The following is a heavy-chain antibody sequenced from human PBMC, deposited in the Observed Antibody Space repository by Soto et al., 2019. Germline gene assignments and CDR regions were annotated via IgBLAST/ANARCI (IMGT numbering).Heavy chain of an antibody. CDR1: GFTFSSYA. J-gene: IGHJ4*02. CDR3: AREPPSSGYFVFDY. CDR2: ISYDLSNK. D-gene: IGHD3-22*01. V-gene: IGHV3-30-3*01. Sequence: PGGSLSLSCAASGFTFSSYAMHWVRQAPGKELEWLAVISYDLSNKYYADSVKGRSTISRDNSKNTLYLQMNSLRAEDTAVYHCAREPPSSGYFVFDYWGQGTLVTVSS.